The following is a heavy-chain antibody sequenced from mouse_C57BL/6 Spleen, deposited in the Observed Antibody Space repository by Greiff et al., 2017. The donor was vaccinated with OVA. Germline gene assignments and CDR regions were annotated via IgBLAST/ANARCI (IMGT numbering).Heavy chain of an antibody. V-gene: IGHV1-26*01. CDR3: ARHDEGFAY. D-gene: IGHD2-12*01. J-gene: IGHJ3*01. Sequence: VQLQQSGPELVKPGASVKISCKASGYTFTDYYMNWVKQSHGKSLEWIGDINPNNGGTSYNQKFKGKATLTVDKSSSTAYMELRSLTSEDSAVYYCARHDEGFAYWGQGTLVTVSA. CDR1: GYTFTDYY. CDR2: INPNNGGT.